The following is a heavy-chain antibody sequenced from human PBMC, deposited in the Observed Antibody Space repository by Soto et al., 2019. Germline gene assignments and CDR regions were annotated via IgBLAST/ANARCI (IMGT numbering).Heavy chain of an antibody. CDR2: IYPGDSDT. CDR3: ARQKSSNYYDILTGYYTPDAFDI. V-gene: IGHV5-51*01. J-gene: IGHJ3*02. Sequence: GESLKISCKGSGYSFTSYWIGWVRQMPGKGLEWMGIIYPGDSDTRYSPSFQGQVTISADKSISTAYLQWSSLKASDTAMYYCARQKSSNYYDILTGYYTPDAFDIWGQGTMVTVSS. D-gene: IGHD3-9*01. CDR1: GYSFTSYW.